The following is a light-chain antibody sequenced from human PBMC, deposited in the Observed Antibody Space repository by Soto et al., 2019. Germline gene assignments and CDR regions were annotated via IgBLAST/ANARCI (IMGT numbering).Light chain of an antibody. CDR2: LGS. V-gene: IGKV2-28*01. CDR3: MQALQTPQVT. CDR1: QSLLHSNGYNY. J-gene: IGKJ4*01. Sequence: DIVMTQSPLSLPVTPGEPASISCRSSQSLLHSNGYNYLDWYLQKPGQSPQLLIYLGSNRASGVPDRCSGSGSGTDFTLKISRVEAEDVGVYYCMQALQTPQVTFGGGTKVEIK.